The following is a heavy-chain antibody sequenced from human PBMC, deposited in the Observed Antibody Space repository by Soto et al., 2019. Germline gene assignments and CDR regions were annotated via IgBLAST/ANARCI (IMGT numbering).Heavy chain of an antibody. V-gene: IGHV4-4*07. CDR2: IYTSGST. CDR1: GGSISSYY. Sequence: QVQLQESGPGLVKPSETLSLTCTVSGGSISSYYWSWIRQPAGKGLEWIGRIYTSGSTNYNPSLKCRVTMSVDTSKNQCSLKLSSVTAADTAVYYCARDWDGYSYRVYWYFDLWGRGTLVTVSS. CDR3: ARDWDGYSYRVYWYFDL. D-gene: IGHD5-18*01. J-gene: IGHJ2*01.